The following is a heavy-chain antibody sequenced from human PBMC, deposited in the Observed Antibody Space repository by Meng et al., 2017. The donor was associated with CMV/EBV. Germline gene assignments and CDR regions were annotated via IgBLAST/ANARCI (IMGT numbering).Heavy chain of an antibody. J-gene: IGHJ6*02. Sequence: ASVKVSCKASGLAFSDYYMHWVRQAPGQGLEWMGIINPSGGSTSYAQKFQGRVTMTRDTSTSTVYMELSSLRSEDTAVYYCARGPPYYYGMDVWGQGTTVTVSS. V-gene: IGHV1-46*01. CDR3: ARGPPYYYGMDV. CDR1: GLAFSDYY. CDR2: INPSGGST.